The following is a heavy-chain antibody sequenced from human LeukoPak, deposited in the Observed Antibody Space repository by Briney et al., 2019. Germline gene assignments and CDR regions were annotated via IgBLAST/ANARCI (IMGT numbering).Heavy chain of an antibody. CDR1: GGSISSGSYY. CDR3: ASEDQAVAGTLGLDY. D-gene: IGHD6-19*01. V-gene: IGHV4-61*02. CDR2: IYTSGST. J-gene: IGHJ4*02. Sequence: SETLSLTCTVSGGSISSGSYYWSWIRQPAGKGLEWIGRIYTSGSTNYNPSLKSRVTISVDTSKNQFSLKLSSVTAADTAVYYCASEDQAVAGTLGLDYWGQGTLVTVSS.